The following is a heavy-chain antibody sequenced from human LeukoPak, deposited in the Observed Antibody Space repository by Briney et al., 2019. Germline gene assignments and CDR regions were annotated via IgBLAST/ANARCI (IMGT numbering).Heavy chain of an antibody. CDR1: GSTFSSYA. Sequence: GGSLRLSCAASGSTFSSYAMSWVRQAPGKGLEWVSAISGSGGSTYYADSVKGRFTISRDNSKNTLYLQMNSLRAEDTAVYYCAKNGGSWYYFDYWGQGTLVTVSS. D-gene: IGHD2-15*01. V-gene: IGHV3-23*01. J-gene: IGHJ4*02. CDR3: AKNGGSWYYFDY. CDR2: ISGSGGST.